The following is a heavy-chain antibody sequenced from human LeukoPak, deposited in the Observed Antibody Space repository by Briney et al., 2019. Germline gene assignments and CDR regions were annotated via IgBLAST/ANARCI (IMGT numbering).Heavy chain of an antibody. V-gene: IGHV3-21*01. Sequence: GGSLRLSCAASGFTFSSYSMNWVREAPGKGLEWVSSISSSSSYIYYADSVKSRFTISRDNAKNSLYLQMNSLRAEDTAVYYCARAVDNYGGFDYWGQGTLVTVSS. D-gene: IGHD4-11*01. CDR3: ARAVDNYGGFDY. CDR1: GFTFSSYS. J-gene: IGHJ4*02. CDR2: ISSSSSYI.